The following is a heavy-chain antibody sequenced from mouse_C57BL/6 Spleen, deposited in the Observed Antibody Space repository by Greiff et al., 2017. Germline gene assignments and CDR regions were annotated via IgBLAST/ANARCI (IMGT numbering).Heavy chain of an antibody. D-gene: IGHD2-4*01. CDR1: GYSFTGYY. J-gene: IGHJ4*01. Sequence: VQLQQSGPELVKPGASVKISCKASGYSFTGYYMHWVKQSPEKSLEWIGEINPSTGGTTYNQKFKAKATLTVDKSSSTAYMQLKSLTSEDSAVYCCGIYYEYVDYAMDYWGQGTSVTVSS. V-gene: IGHV1-42*01. CDR3: GIYYEYVDYAMDY. CDR2: INPSTGGT.